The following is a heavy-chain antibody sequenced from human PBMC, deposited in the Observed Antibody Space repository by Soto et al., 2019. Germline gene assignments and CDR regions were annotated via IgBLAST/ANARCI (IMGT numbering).Heavy chain of an antibody. CDR2: VYYTGST. J-gene: IGHJ4*02. D-gene: IGHD3-3*01. Sequence: SETLSLTCTVSGGSVSNSSHYWTWIRQPPGKGLEWIGYVYYTGSTNYNPSLHSRVTISVDTSKNQFSLTLSSVTAADTAVYYCARGDGFWTDYPDFDYWGQGTLVTVSS. V-gene: IGHV4-61*01. CDR3: ARGDGFWTDYPDFDY. CDR1: GGSVSNSSHY.